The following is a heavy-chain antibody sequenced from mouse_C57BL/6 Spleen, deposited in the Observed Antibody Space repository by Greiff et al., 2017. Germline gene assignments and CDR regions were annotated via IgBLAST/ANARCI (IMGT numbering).Heavy chain of an antibody. V-gene: IGHV1-82*01. Sequence: VQLQQSGPELVKPGASVKISCKASGYAFSSSWMNWVKQRPGKGLEWIGRIYPGDGDTNYNGKFKGKATLTADKSSSTAYLQLSSLTSEDSAVYFCARGRGRAMDYWGQGTSVTVSS. CDR3: ARGRGRAMDY. J-gene: IGHJ4*01. CDR1: GYAFSSSW. D-gene: IGHD3-3*01. CDR2: IYPGDGDT.